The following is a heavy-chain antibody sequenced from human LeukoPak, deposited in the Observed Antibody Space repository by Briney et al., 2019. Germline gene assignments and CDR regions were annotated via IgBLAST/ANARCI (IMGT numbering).Heavy chain of an antibody. CDR3: ASGKTYYYDSSDSGDAFDT. CDR2: IYSGDNT. J-gene: IGHJ3*02. D-gene: IGHD3-22*01. V-gene: IGHV3-66*01. Sequence: GGSLRLSCADSGFTVSSNYMSWVRQAPGKGLEWVSVIYSGDNTYYADSVKGRFTISRDESKNTLYLQMNSLRAEDTAVYYCASGKTYYYDSSDSGDAFDTWGQGTMVTVSS. CDR1: GFTVSSNY.